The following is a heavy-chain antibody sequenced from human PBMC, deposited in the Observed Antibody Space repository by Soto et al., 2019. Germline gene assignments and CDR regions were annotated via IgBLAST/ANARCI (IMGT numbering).Heavy chain of an antibody. CDR3: ARHRNTRGSWYWVDP. CDR2: FFYSGSI. Sequence: XTLSLTCSVSGASVNSSGYYWGWIRQPPGKGLEWISSFFYSGSIYYSTSLKSRATIYVDTSKKQISLNLSSVTAADMRFYYCARHRNTRGSWYWVDPWGQGTLGTVSS. CDR1: GASVNSSGYY. J-gene: IGHJ5*02. D-gene: IGHD6-13*01. V-gene: IGHV4-39*01.